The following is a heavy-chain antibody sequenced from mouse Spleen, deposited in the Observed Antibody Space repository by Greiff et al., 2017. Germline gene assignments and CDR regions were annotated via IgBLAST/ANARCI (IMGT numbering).Heavy chain of an antibody. D-gene: IGHD2-4*01. CDR1: GYTFTSYW. CDR3: ARGGYDSYFDY. Sequence: QVQLQQPGAELVKPGASVKLSCKASGYTFTSYWMQWVKQRPGQGLEWIGEIDPSDSYTNYNEKFKGKATLTADTSSSTAYMQLSSLTSEDSAIYYCARGGYDSYFDYWGQGTTLTVSS. J-gene: IGHJ2*01. CDR2: IDPSDSYT. V-gene: IGHV1-50*01.